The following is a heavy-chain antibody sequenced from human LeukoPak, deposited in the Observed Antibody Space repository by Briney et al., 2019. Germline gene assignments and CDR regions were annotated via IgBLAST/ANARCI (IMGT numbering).Heavy chain of an antibody. Sequence: GGSLRLSCAASGFTFSTYWMHWVRQAPGKGLVWVSRIKSDGSTNYADSVKGRFTISRGNAKNTVSLQMNSLRPEDTGVYYCARAPSEIGGYYPEYFRHWGQGTLVTVSS. J-gene: IGHJ1*01. CDR1: GFTFSTYW. D-gene: IGHD3-22*01. CDR3: ARAPSEIGGYYPEYFRH. CDR2: IKSDGST. V-gene: IGHV3-74*01.